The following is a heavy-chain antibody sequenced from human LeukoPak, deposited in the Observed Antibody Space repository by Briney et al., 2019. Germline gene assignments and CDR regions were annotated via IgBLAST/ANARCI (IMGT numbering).Heavy chain of an antibody. J-gene: IGHJ3*02. CDR3: AGGQWLVLGDAFDI. CDR1: EFTFSSYE. CDR2: ISGSGSSI. D-gene: IGHD6-19*01. V-gene: IGHV3-48*03. Sequence: GGSLRLSCAASEFTFSSYEMNWVRQAPGKGLEWVSPISGSGSSIYYADSVKGRFTISRDNAKNSLYLQMNSLRAEDTAVYYCAGGQWLVLGDAFDIWGQGTMVTVSS.